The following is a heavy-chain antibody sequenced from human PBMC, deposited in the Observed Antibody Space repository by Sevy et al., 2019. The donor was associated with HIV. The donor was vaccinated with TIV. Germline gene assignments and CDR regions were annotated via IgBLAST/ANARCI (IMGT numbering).Heavy chain of an antibody. CDR3: AGARYDGSRSFDAFDI. D-gene: IGHD3-22*01. CDR2: IYGSGGTT. V-gene: IGHV3-23*01. Sequence: GGSLRLSCKPSGFTFITYAMNWVRQAPGKGLEWVSTIYGSGGTTYYADSVKDRFTISRDNSKNKLYLQMDSLRSEDTTIYYCAGARYDGSRSFDAFDIWGQGTLVSVSS. J-gene: IGHJ3*02. CDR1: GFTFITYA.